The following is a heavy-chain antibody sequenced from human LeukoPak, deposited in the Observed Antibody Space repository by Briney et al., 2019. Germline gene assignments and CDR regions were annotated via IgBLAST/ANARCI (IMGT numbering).Heavy chain of an antibody. Sequence: PGGSLRLSCAVSGFTFSGFWKSWSRQAPGKGLEWVASINSDGSEGYYTDVVKGRFTISRDNAKNSLYLQINSLRAEDTAVYYCARSSYSSPSSVWGQGTMVTVSS. CDR2: INSDGSEG. V-gene: IGHV3-7*03. J-gene: IGHJ3*01. CDR3: ARSSYSSPSSV. CDR1: GFTFSGFW. D-gene: IGHD6-6*01.